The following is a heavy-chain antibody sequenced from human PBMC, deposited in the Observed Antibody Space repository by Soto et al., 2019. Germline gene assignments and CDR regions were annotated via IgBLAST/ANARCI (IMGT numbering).Heavy chain of an antibody. J-gene: IGHJ4*02. CDR2: INHSGST. Sequence: SETLSLTCAVYGGSFSGYYWSWIRQPPGKGLEWIGEINHSGSTNYNPSLKSRVTISVDTSKNQFSLKLSSVTAADTAVYYCARGFVYGSGSYQGCYFDYWGQGTLVTVSS. D-gene: IGHD3-10*01. CDR1: GGSFSGYY. CDR3: ARGFVYGSGSYQGCYFDY. V-gene: IGHV4-34*01.